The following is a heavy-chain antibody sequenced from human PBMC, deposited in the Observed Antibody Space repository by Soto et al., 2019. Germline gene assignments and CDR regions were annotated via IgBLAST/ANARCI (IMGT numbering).Heavy chain of an antibody. J-gene: IGHJ4*02. CDR3: ARARRYGSGSYDY. D-gene: IGHD3-10*01. CDR1: GLSFSGYY. V-gene: IGHV4-34*01. CDR2: INHSGST. Sequence: PSETLSLTCAVYGLSFSGYYWSWIRQPPGKGLEWIGEINHSGSTNYNPSLKSRVTISVDTSKNQFSLKLSSVTAADTAVYYCARARRYGSGSYDYWGQGTLVTVSS.